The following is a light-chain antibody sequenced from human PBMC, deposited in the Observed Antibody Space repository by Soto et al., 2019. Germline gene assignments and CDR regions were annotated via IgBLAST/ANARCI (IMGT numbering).Light chain of an antibody. Sequence: EIVMTQSPATLSVSPGERATLSCRASQSVSSNLAWYQQKPGQAPRLLIYGASTRAPGIPARFSGSGSGTEFTLTISSLQSEDFAVYYCQQYNNWPRGTFGQGTKLEIK. J-gene: IGKJ2*02. CDR2: GAS. V-gene: IGKV3-15*01. CDR1: QSVSSN. CDR3: QQYNNWPRGT.